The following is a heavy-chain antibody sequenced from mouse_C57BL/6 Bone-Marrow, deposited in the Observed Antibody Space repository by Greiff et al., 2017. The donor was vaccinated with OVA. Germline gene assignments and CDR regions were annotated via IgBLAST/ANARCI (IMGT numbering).Heavy chain of an antibody. CDR2: INPNNGGT. V-gene: IGHV1-26*01. Sequence: EVQLQQSGPELVKPGASVKISCKASGYTFTDYYMNWVKQSHGKSLEWIGDINPNNGGTSYNQKFKGKATLTVDKSSSTAYMELRSLTSEDSAVYYCARLGYGSSYLSFAYWGQGTLVTVSA. D-gene: IGHD1-1*01. CDR3: ARLGYGSSYLSFAY. J-gene: IGHJ3*01. CDR1: GYTFTDYY.